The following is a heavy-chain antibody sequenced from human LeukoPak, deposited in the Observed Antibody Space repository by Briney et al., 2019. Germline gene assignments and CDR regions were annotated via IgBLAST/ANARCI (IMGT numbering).Heavy chain of an antibody. CDR2: IRYDGSNK. Sequence: GGSLRLSCAASGFTFTTYGMHWVRQAPGKGLEWVSFIRYDGSNKYYIDSVKGRFTTSRDNSKNTLYLRMNSLRVEDTAVYYCARNWNNYFDYWGQGTLVTVSA. CDR3: ARNWNNYFDY. D-gene: IGHD1/OR15-1a*01. J-gene: IGHJ4*02. V-gene: IGHV3-30*02. CDR1: GFTFTTYG.